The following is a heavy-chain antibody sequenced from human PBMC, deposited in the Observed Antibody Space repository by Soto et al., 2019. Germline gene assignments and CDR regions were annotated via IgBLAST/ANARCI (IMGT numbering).Heavy chain of an antibody. CDR1: GCTFDDYA. D-gene: IGHD1-26*01. CDR2: IGWDGGTT. Sequence: VGSLRLSCASSGCTFDDYAMHCVRQAPGKGLEWVCLIGWDGGTTYYADSVEGRFTISRDNNKNSLYLQMNSLTTEDTALYYCENGFIVGATFGIDYWGQAGLVTF. J-gene: IGHJ4*02. CDR3: ENGFIVGATFGIDY. V-gene: IGHV3-43*01.